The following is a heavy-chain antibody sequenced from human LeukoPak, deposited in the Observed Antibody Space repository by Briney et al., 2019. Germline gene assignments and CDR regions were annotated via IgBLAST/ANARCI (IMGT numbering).Heavy chain of an antibody. CDR1: GGSISSYY. J-gene: IGHJ3*02. D-gene: IGHD3-3*01. V-gene: IGHV4-4*07. CDR3: ARGGKNYDFWSGYYFDDAFDI. CDR2: IYTSGST. Sequence: SETLSLXCTVSGGSISSYYWSWSRQPAGKGLEWIGRIYTSGSTNYNPSLKSRVTMSVDTSKNQFSLKLSSVTAADTAVYYCARGGKNYDFWSGYYFDDAFDIWGQGTMVTVSS.